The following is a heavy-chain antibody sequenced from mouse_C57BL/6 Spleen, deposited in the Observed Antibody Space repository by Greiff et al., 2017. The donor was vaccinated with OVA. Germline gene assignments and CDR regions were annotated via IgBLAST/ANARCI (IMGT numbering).Heavy chain of an antibody. V-gene: IGHV1-72*01. CDR3: ARWGYSNYGDYFDY. J-gene: IGHJ2*01. CDR2: IDPNSGGT. Sequence: VQLPPPGAELVQPGASVTLSCTASGSTFTSYWLHWVKQTPGRGLAWIGRIDPNSGGTKYNEKFKSKATLTVDKPSSTAYMQLSRLTSEDSAVYYCARWGYSNYGDYFDYWGQGTTLTVAS. CDR1: GSTFTSYW. D-gene: IGHD2-5*01.